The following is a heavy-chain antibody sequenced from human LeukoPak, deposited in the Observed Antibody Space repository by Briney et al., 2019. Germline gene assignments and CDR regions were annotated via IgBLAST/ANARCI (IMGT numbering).Heavy chain of an antibody. CDR1: GYTFTGYY. CDR3: ARGGMTTMTTLLSY. J-gene: IGHJ4*02. CDR2: INPNSGGT. D-gene: IGHD4-17*01. Sequence: ASLKVSCKASGYTFTGYYMHWVRQAPGQGLEWMGWINPNSGGTNYAQKFQGRVTITRDTSISTAYMELSRLRSDDTAVYYCARGGMTTMTTLLSYWGQGSLVTVSS. V-gene: IGHV1-2*02.